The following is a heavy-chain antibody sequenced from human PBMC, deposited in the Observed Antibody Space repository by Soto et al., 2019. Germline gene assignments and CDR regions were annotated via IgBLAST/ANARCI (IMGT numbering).Heavy chain of an antibody. Sequence: QVQLVESGGGVVQPGRSLRLSCAASGFTFSSYGMHWVRQAPGKGLEWVAVIWYDGSNKYYADSVKGRFTISRDNSKNTLYLQMNSLRAEDTAVYYCARVGCGGDCYFSDWYFDLWGRGTLVTVSS. CDR3: ARVGCGGDCYFSDWYFDL. D-gene: IGHD2-21*02. CDR1: GFTFSSYG. J-gene: IGHJ2*01. CDR2: IWYDGSNK. V-gene: IGHV3-33*01.